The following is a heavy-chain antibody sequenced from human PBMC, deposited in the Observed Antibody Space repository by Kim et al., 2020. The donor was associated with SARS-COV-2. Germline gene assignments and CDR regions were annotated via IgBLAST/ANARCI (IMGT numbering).Heavy chain of an antibody. CDR1: GFTFSSYG. Sequence: GGSLRLSCAASGFTFSSYGMNWVRQAPGKGLEWVSSISSSTTYIYYADSVKGRFTISRDNAKNSLYLQMNSLRADDTAVYYCAREFQMFGELPGYWGQGTLVTVSS. J-gene: IGHJ4*02. CDR3: AREFQMFGELPGY. V-gene: IGHV3-21*01. D-gene: IGHD3-10*02. CDR2: ISSSTTYI.